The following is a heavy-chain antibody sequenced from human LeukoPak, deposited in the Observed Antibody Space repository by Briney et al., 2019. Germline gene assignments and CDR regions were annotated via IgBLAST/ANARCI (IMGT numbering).Heavy chain of an antibody. CDR3: ARGQLWSEVTLDY. CDR2: INSDESGT. J-gene: IGHJ4*02. CDR1: GFTFSSYW. D-gene: IGHD5-18*01. V-gene: IGHV3-74*01. Sequence: GGSLRLSSAASGFTFSSYWMHWVRQAPGKGLVWVSRINSDESGTSYADSVKGRFTISRDNAKNTLYLQMNSLRAEDTSVYYCARGQLWSEVTLDYWGQGTLVTVSS.